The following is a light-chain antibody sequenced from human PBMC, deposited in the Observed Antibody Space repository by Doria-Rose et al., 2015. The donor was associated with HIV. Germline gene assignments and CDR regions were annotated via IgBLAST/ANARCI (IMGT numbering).Light chain of an antibody. Sequence: EIVLTQSPGTLPLSPGERATLSCRASQSFSSTYLAWYQQKPGQAPSLLIYDGSTRATGIPDRFSASGSGTDFTLTINRLEPEDFALYYCHQYGTSWTFGQGTKMEI. J-gene: IGKJ1*01. CDR3: HQYGTSWT. V-gene: IGKV3-20*01. CDR2: DGS. CDR1: QSFSSTY.